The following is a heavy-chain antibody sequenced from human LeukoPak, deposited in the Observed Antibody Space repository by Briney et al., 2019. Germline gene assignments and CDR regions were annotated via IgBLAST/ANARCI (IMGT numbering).Heavy chain of an antibody. J-gene: IGHJ5*02. V-gene: IGHV3-33*01. Sequence: GRSLRLSCGASGFTFRRYGMHWVRQAPGKGLEWVAVIWTDGDNKYYAESVKGRFTISRDDSENTLYLQMNSLRVEDTAVYFCVRDQVPAHGWFDPWGQGILVTVSS. CDR1: GFTFRRYG. CDR3: VRDQVPAHGWFDP. CDR2: IWTDGDNK.